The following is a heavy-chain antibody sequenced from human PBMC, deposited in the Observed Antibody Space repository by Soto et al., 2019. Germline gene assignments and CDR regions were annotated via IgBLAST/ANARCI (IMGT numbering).Heavy chain of an antibody. V-gene: IGHV3-9*01. CDR1: GFTFDDYA. J-gene: IGHJ4*02. D-gene: IGHD6-19*01. CDR2: ISWNSGSI. CDR3: AQSVGGWFVPYFDY. Sequence: EVQLVESGGGLVQPGRSLRLSCAASGFTFDDYAMHWVRQAPGKGLEWVSGISWNSGSIGYADSVKGRFTISRDNAKNSLYLQMNSLRAEDTALYYCAQSVGGWFVPYFDYWGQGTLVTVSS.